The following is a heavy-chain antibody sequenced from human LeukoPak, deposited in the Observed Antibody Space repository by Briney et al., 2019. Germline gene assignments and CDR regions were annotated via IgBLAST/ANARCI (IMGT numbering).Heavy chain of an antibody. D-gene: IGHD3-22*01. V-gene: IGHV4-34*01. CDR2: INHSGST. J-gene: IGHJ4*02. Sequence: SETLSLTCAVYGGSFSGYYWSRIRQPPGKGLEWIGEINHSGSTNYNPSLKSRVTISVDTSKNQFSLKLSSVTAADTAVYYCARGYFGSSGYYYRAHGSPSTPFDYWGQGTLVTVSS. CDR1: GGSFSGYY. CDR3: ARGYFGSSGYYYRAHGSPSTPFDY.